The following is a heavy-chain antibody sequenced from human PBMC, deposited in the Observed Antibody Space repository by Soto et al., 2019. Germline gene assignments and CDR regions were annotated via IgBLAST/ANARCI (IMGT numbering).Heavy chain of an antibody. CDR1: GFTFSKAW. Sequence: GGSLRLSCAASGFTFSKAWMSWVRQAPGKGPEWVGRIKSKTDGGPTDYAAPVKGRITISRDDSKNRLYLQMSSLKTDDTAVYYCNPDSTIAVRPPSDYWGQGTPVTVSS. D-gene: IGHD6-6*01. CDR3: NPDSTIAVRPPSDY. CDR2: IKSKTDGGPT. J-gene: IGHJ4*02. V-gene: IGHV3-15*01.